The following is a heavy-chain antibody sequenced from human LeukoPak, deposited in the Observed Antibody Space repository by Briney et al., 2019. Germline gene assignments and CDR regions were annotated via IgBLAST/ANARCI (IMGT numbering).Heavy chain of an antibody. D-gene: IGHD3-16*01. J-gene: IGHJ6*03. Sequence: PAGSLRLSCAASGGTFSSYGMSWIRQPPGKGLEWIGYIYYSGSTNYNPSLKSRVTISVDTSKNQFSLKLSSMTAADTAVCYCARTTEGGDTYDYFYYYYMDVWGKGTTVTISS. CDR2: IYYSGST. V-gene: IGHV4-59*01. CDR1: GGTFSSYG. CDR3: ARTTEGGDTYDYFYYYYMDV.